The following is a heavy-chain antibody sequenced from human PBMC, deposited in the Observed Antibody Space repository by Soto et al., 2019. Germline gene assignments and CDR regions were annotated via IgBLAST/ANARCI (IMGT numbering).Heavy chain of an antibody. CDR1: EGTFNSYG. Sequence: QVQLVQSGAEVKKPGSAVKVSCKASEGTFNSYGISWVRQAPGQGLEWMGGIVPITGTVKYAQKFQDRHTITADRATRTAYLDLKSLTFVDTAFYFCAIRSITAAKIRAWGKGTLVNVSS. J-gene: IGHJ5*02. CDR2: IVPITGTV. D-gene: IGHD2-21*02. V-gene: IGHV1-69*06. CDR3: AIRSITAAKIRA.